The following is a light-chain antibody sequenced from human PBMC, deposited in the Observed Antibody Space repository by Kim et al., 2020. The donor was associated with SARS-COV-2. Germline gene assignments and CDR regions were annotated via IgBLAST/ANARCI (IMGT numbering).Light chain of an antibody. Sequence: DIQLTQSPSFLSASVGDRVTITCRASQGISSYLAWYQQKPGKAPKLLIYAASTLQSGVPSRFSGSGSGTEFTLTISSLQPEDFATYYCQQLNSYPMYTFGQGPKLEI. J-gene: IGKJ2*01. V-gene: IGKV1-9*01. CDR3: QQLNSYPMYT. CDR1: QGISSY. CDR2: AAS.